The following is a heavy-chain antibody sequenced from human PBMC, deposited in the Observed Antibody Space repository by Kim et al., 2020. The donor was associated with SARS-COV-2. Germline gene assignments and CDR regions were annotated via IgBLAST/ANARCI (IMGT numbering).Heavy chain of an antibody. J-gene: IGHJ4*02. V-gene: IGHV1-18*01. CDR1: GYTFTSYG. CDR3: ARDGVPMVRGVANFGY. D-gene: IGHD3-10*01. Sequence: ASVKVSCKASGYTFTSYGISWVRQAPGQGLEWMGWISAYNGNTNYAQKLQGRVTMTPDTSTSTAYMELRSLRSDDTAGYYCARDGVPMVRGVANFGYWGQGTLVTVSS. CDR2: ISAYNGNT.